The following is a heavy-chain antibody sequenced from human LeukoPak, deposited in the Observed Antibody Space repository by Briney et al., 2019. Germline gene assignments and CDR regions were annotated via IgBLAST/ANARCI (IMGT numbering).Heavy chain of an antibody. V-gene: IGHV4-4*07. CDR3: ARDQITIFGVVSSMDV. D-gene: IGHD3-3*01. Sequence: SETLSLTCAVYGGSFSSYYWSWIRQPAGKGLEWIGRIYTSGSTNYNPSLKSRVTMSVDTSKNQFSLKLSSVTAADTAVYYCARDQITIFGVVSSMDVWGQGTTVTVSS. CDR1: GGSFSSYY. J-gene: IGHJ6*02. CDR2: IYTSGST.